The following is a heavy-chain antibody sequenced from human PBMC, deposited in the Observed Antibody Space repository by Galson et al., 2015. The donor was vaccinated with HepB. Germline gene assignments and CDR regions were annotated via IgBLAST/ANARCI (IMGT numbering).Heavy chain of an antibody. CDR3: ATAYESSGYYVDGWFDP. V-gene: IGHV1-24*01. CDR1: GYTLTELS. CDR2: FDPEDGET. D-gene: IGHD3-22*01. J-gene: IGHJ5*02. Sequence: SVKVSCKVSGYTLTELSMHWVRQAPGKGLEWMGGFDPEDGETIYAQKFQGRATMTEDTSTDTAYMELSSLRSEDTAVYYCATAYESSGYYVDGWFDPWGQGTLVTVSS.